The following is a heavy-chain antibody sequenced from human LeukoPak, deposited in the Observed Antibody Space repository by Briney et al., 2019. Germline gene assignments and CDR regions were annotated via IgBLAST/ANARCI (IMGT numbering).Heavy chain of an antibody. CDR2: IWYDGSNK. CDR3: ARDLDDYGDYNWFDP. Sequence: GGSPRLSCAASGFTFSSYGMHWVRQAPGKGLEWVAVIWYDGSNKYYADSVKGRFTISRDNSKNTLYLQMNSLRAEDTAVYYCARDLDDYGDYNWFDPWGQGTLVTVSS. D-gene: IGHD4-17*01. V-gene: IGHV3-33*01. J-gene: IGHJ5*02. CDR1: GFTFSSYG.